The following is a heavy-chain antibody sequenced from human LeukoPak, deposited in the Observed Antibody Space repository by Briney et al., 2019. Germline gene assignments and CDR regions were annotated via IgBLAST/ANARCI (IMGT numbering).Heavy chain of an antibody. CDR2: INHSGST. J-gene: IGHJ3*02. V-gene: IGHV4-34*01. CDR3: SGTLPRIAVAPI. Sequence: PSETLSLTCAVYGGSFSGYYRSWIRQPPGKGLEWIGEINHSGSTNYNPSLKSRVTISVDTSKNQFSLKLSSVTAADTAVYYCSGTLPRIAVAPIWGQGTMVTVSS. CDR1: GGSFSGYY. D-gene: IGHD6-19*01.